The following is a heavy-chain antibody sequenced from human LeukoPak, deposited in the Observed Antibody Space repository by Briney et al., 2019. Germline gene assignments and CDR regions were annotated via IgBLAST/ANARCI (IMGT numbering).Heavy chain of an antibody. D-gene: IGHD1-1*01. CDR1: GGSIGSFY. J-gene: IGHJ4*02. CDR2: IYYTGST. Sequence: PSETLSLTCIVSGGSIGSFYWSWIRQPPGKGLEWIGFIYYTGSTDYNPSLKSRVTMSVDTSKNQFSLKLSSVTAADTAVYYCARHKEESGAYRPNDYWGQGTLVTVSS. CDR3: ARHKEESGAYRPNDY. V-gene: IGHV4-59*08.